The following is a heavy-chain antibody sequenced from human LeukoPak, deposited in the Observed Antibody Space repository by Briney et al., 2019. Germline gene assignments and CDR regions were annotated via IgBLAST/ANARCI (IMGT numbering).Heavy chain of an antibody. J-gene: IGHJ6*03. Sequence: GGSLRLSCAASGFTFSSYEMNWVRQAPGKGLEWVSYISSSGSTIYYADSVKGRFTISRDNAKNSLYLQMNSLRAEDTAVYYCARGGTRYCSGGSCQIYYYYYMDVWGKGTTVTVSS. CDR1: GFTFSSYE. CDR2: ISSSGSTI. D-gene: IGHD2-15*01. V-gene: IGHV3-48*03. CDR3: ARGGTRYCSGGSCQIYYYYYMDV.